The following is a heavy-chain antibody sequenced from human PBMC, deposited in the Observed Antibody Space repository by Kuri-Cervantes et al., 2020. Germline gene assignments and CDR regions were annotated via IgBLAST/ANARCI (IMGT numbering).Heavy chain of an antibody. V-gene: IGHV3-23*01. Sequence: GGSLRLSCAASGSTFSSYAMSWVRQAPGKGLEWVSAISGSGGSTYYADSVKGRFTISRDNSKNTLYLQMNSLRAEDTAVYYCAKAVGYCTNGVCWGFDYWGQGTLVTVSS. CDR2: ISGSGGST. J-gene: IGHJ4*02. CDR1: GSTFSSYA. CDR3: AKAVGYCTNGVCWGFDY. D-gene: IGHD2-8*01.